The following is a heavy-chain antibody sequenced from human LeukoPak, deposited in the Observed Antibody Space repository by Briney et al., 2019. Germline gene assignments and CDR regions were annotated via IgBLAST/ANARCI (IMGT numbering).Heavy chain of an antibody. J-gene: IGHJ3*02. D-gene: IGHD3-22*01. CDR1: GGSISSGDYY. CDR2: IYHSGST. V-gene: IGHV4-30-2*01. CDR3: ASHTPYYYDSSGYYGHDAFDI. Sequence: SQTLSLTCTVSGGSISSGDYYWSWIRQPPGKGLEWIGYIYHSGSTYYNPSLKSRVTISVDRSKNQFSLKLSSVTAADTAVYYCASHTPYYYDSSGYYGHDAFDIWGQGTMVTVSS.